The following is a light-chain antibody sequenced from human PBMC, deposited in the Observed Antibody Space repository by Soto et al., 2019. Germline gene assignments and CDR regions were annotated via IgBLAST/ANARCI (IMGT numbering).Light chain of an antibody. V-gene: IGKV3-11*01. CDR1: QSFSTY. J-gene: IGKJ1*01. Sequence: EIVLTQSPATLSLSPGEGATLSCRASQSFSTYLAWYQQKSGQAPRLLIYDTSKRATGTPARFSGSGSGTDFTLSINSLEPEDFALYYCQHRSNWPWTFGQGTKVEMK. CDR3: QHRSNWPWT. CDR2: DTS.